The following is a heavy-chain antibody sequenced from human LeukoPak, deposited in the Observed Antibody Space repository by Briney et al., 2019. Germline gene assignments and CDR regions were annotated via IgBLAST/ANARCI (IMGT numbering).Heavy chain of an antibody. Sequence: SETLSLTCAVSGGSISSSSYCWGWLRQPPGKGLEWVGSIYYSGSTYYNPSLKSRVTISVDTSKNQLSLKLSSVTAADTAVYYCARHPSPLWFREYSDYWGQGTLVTVSS. CDR1: GGSISSSSYC. V-gene: IGHV4-39*01. J-gene: IGHJ4*02. CDR2: IYYSGST. D-gene: IGHD3-10*01. CDR3: ARHPSPLWFREYSDY.